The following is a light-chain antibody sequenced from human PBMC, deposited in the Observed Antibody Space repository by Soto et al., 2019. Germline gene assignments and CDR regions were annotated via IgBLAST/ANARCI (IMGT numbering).Light chain of an antibody. CDR3: QQYDSSPYT. CDR2: GAS. J-gene: IGKJ2*01. V-gene: IGKV3-20*01. CDR1: QSVSRSY. Sequence: EIVLTQSPGTLSLSPGERATLSCRASQSVSRSYLAWYQQKPGQAPRLLIYGASTRATGIPDSFCGSGSGTDFTLTISRLEPEDFAVYYCQQYDSSPYTFGQGTKLEIK.